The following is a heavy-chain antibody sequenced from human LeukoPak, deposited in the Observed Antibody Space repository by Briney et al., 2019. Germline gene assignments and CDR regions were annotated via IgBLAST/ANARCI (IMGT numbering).Heavy chain of an antibody. CDR3: ARGQYQLPWGDWFDP. CDR2: IIPIFGTA. D-gene: IGHD2-2*01. CDR1: GGTFSSYA. J-gene: IGHJ5*02. V-gene: IGHV1-69*05. Sequence: SVKVSCKASGGTFSSYAISWVRQAPGQGLEWMGGIIPIFGTANYAQKFQGRVTITTDESTSTAYMELSSLRSEDTAVYYRARGQYQLPWGDWFDPWGQGTLVTVSS.